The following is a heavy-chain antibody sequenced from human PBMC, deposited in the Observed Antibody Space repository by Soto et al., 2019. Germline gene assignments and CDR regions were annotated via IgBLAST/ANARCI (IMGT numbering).Heavy chain of an antibody. CDR3: ARTRFVDYGDYALDY. D-gene: IGHD4-17*01. Sequence: SETLSLTCAVYGGSFHGYYWSWIRQPPGKGLEWIGRIYTSGSTNYNPSLKSRVTMSVDTSKNQFSLKLSSVTAADTAVYYCARTRFVDYGDYALDYWGQGTLVTVSS. J-gene: IGHJ4*02. CDR1: GGSFHGYY. CDR2: IYTSGST. V-gene: IGHV4-59*10.